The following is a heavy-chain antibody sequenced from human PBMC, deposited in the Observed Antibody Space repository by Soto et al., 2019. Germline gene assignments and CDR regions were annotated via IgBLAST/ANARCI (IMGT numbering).Heavy chain of an antibody. CDR2: INPSGGDT. CDR1: GYMFSNYY. D-gene: IGHD5-12*01. Sequence: QVQLVQSGAEVKKPGASLKVSCKASGYMFSNYYMHWVRLAPGQGLEWMGIINPSGGDTNYAQKCQGRVTKTRDTSTSTVYMELSSLTSEDTALYYCARVAEGGLRSHFQYYYGMDVWGQGTTVTVSS. V-gene: IGHV1-46*01. CDR3: ARVAEGGLRSHFQYYYGMDV. J-gene: IGHJ6*02.